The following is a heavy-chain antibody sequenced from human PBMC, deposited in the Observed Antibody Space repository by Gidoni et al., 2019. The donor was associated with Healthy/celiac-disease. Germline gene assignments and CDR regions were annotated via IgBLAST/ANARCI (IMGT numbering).Heavy chain of an antibody. J-gene: IGHJ6*02. CDR2: INHSGST. CDR3: ARRTYYYDSSGYSPYYYGMDV. Sequence: QVQLQQWGAGLLKPSETLSLTCAVYGGSFSGYYWSWIRQPPGKGLEWIGEINHSGSTNYNPSLKSRVTISVDTSKNQFSLKLSSVTAADTAVYYCARRTYYYDSSGYSPYYYGMDVWGQGTTVTVSS. CDR1: GGSFSGYY. V-gene: IGHV4-34*01. D-gene: IGHD3-22*01.